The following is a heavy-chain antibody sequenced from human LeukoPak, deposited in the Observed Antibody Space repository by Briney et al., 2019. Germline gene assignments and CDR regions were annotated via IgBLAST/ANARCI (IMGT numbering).Heavy chain of an antibody. CDR1: GFTFSSYA. D-gene: IGHD6-19*01. CDR3: AKDHVYSSGWTTDFDY. CDR2: ISYNGRDI. J-gene: IGHJ4*02. Sequence: PGGSLRLSCVASGFTFSSYAIYWVRQAPGKGLEWVAVISYNGRDIKYADSVKGRFTISRDNSKNTLYLQMNSLRAEDTAVYYCAKDHVYSSGWTTDFDYWGQGTLVTVSS. V-gene: IGHV3-30*04.